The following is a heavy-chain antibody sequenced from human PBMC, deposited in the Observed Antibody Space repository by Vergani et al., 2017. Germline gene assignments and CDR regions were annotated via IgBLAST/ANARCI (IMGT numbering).Heavy chain of an antibody. V-gene: IGHV4-31*03. CDR1: GGSISSGGYY. D-gene: IGHD3-10*01. CDR3: ASARWGVDAFDI. CDR2: IYNSGST. J-gene: IGHJ3*02. Sequence: QVQLQESGPGLVKPSQTLSLTCTVSGGSISSGGYYWSWIRQHPGKGLEWIGDIYNSGSTSYNPSLKSRITMPVDTPKNQFSLKLSSVTAADTAVYFCASARWGVDAFDIWGQGTMVTVSS.